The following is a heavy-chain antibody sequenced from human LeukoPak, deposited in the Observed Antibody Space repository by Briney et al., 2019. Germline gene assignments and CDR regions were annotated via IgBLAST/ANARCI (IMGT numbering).Heavy chain of an antibody. D-gene: IGHD3-10*01. CDR3: ARNGDYYVSGSYSFDF. CDR2: ISAYNGET. V-gene: IGHV1-18*01. J-gene: IGHJ4*02. CDR1: GYTFTHYG. Sequence: ASVKVSCKASGYTFTHYGISWGRQAPGHGLKWIGWISAYNGETTYAQKLQGRVTLTTDTSTTTAFMELRSLRSDDTAMYYCARNGDYYVSGSYSFDFWGRGTLVTVSS.